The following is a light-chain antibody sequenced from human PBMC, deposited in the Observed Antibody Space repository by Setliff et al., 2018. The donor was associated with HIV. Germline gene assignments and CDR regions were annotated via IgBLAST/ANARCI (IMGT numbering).Light chain of an antibody. J-gene: IGLJ1*01. CDR2: EVS. CDR3: SSYTSSSTYI. Sequence: QSVLTQPASVPGSPGQSITISCTGTSSDVGGYNYVSWYQHHPGKAPKLIIYEVSNRPSGLSNRFSGSKSGNTASLTISGLQAEDEADYYCSSYTSSSTYIFGTGTKVTVL. V-gene: IGLV2-14*01. CDR1: SSDVGGYNY.